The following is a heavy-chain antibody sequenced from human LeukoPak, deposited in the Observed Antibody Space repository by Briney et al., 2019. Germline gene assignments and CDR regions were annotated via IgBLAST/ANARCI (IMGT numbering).Heavy chain of an antibody. CDR1: GYTFTGYY. CDR2: INPNSGGT. J-gene: IGHJ4*02. D-gene: IGHD1-14*01. V-gene: IGHV1-2*02. CDR3: ARAIITSQNI. Sequence: GASVKLPCKASGYTFTGYYMHWVRPALGQGLEWMGWINPNSGGTNYAQKFQGRVTMTRDTSISTAYMELSRLRSDDTAVYYCARAIITSQNIWGQGTLVTVSS.